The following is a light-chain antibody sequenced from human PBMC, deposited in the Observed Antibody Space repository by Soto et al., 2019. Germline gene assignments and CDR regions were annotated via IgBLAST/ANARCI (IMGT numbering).Light chain of an antibody. CDR2: DVS. J-gene: IGKJ1*01. Sequence: EIVLTQSPATLSLSPGERGTLSCRASESVTDYLAWYQQKPGQAPRLLVYDVSNRAAGIPTRFSGGGSGTDFTLTISNVEPEDLAVYYCQQRSDWPWTFGQGTKVDIK. CDR1: ESVTDY. CDR3: QQRSDWPWT. V-gene: IGKV3-11*01.